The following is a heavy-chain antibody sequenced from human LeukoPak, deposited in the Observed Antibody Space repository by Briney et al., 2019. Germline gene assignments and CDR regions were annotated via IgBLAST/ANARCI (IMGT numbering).Heavy chain of an antibody. CDR1: GGSISSGGYY. Sequence: PSETLSLTCTVSGGSISSGGYYWSWIRQHPGKGLEWIGYIYYSGSTYYNPSLESRVTISVDTSKNQFSLKLSSVTAADTAVYYCARVGDGWGIFDYWGQGTLVTVSS. J-gene: IGHJ4*02. CDR2: IYYSGST. V-gene: IGHV4-31*03. D-gene: IGHD3-10*01. CDR3: ARVGDGWGIFDY.